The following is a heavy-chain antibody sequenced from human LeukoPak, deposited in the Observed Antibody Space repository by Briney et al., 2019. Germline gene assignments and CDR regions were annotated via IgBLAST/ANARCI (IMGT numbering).Heavy chain of an antibody. Sequence: SETLSLTCAVYGGSFSGYYWSWIRQPPGKGLEWIGEINHSGSTNYNPSLKSRVTISVDTSKNQFSLKLSSVTAADTAVYYCARHRGVDIWGQGTMVTVSS. CDR1: GGSFSGYY. J-gene: IGHJ3*02. CDR3: ARHRGVDI. V-gene: IGHV4-34*01. CDR2: INHSGST. D-gene: IGHD1-14*01.